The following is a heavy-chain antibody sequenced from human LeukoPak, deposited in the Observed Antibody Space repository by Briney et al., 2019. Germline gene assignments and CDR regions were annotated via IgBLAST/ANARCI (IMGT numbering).Heavy chain of an antibody. CDR1: GVTFSSYS. CDR2: ISRSSSTI. CDR3: AREIDYGDYGPLDYYGMDV. J-gene: IGHJ6*02. Sequence: GGFLRLSCAASGVTFSSYSMSWVRQAPGKGLEWGSYISRSSSTIYYADSVKGRFTISRDNAKNSLYMQMNSLRAEDTAVYYCAREIDYGDYGPLDYYGMDVWGQGTTVTVSS. V-gene: IGHV3-48*01. D-gene: IGHD4-17*01.